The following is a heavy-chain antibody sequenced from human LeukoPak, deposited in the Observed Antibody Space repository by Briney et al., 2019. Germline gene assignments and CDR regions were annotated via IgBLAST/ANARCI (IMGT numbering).Heavy chain of an antibody. CDR1: GGSISSGGYS. CDR2: IYHSGST. V-gene: IGHV4-30-2*01. D-gene: IGHD3-10*01. J-gene: IGHJ6*02. CDR3: ARGYYYGSGSSYGMDV. Sequence: SETLSLTCAVTGGSISSGGYSWSWIRQPPGKGLEWIGYIYHSGSTYYNPSLKSRVTISVDRSKNQFSLKLSSVTAADTAVYYCARGYYYGSGSSYGMDVWGQGTTVTVSS.